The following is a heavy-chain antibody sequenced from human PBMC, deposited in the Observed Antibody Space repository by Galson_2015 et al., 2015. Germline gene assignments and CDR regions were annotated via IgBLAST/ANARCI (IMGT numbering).Heavy chain of an antibody. CDR3: ARTDYGSGSIDY. CDR1: EGTFSSYA. CDR2: IIPIFGTA. J-gene: IGHJ4*02. V-gene: IGHV1-69*13. D-gene: IGHD3-10*01. Sequence: SVKVSCKASEGTFSSYAISWVRQAPGQGLEWMGGIIPIFGTANYAQKFQGRVTITADESTSTAYMELSSLRSEDTAVYYCARTDYGSGSIDYWGQGTLVTVSS.